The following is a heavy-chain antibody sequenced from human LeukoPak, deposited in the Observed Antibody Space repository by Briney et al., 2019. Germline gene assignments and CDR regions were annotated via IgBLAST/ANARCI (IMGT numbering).Heavy chain of an antibody. J-gene: IGHJ6*03. CDR1: GGSMSSYY. CDR2: IYYSGST. Sequence: PSETLSLTCTVSGGSMSSYYWSWIRQPPGKGLEWIGYIYYSGSTNYNPSLKSRVTISVDTSKNQFSLKLSSVTAADTAVYYCARVESTRTYYYYYYMDVWGKGTTVTISS. V-gene: IGHV4-59*01. D-gene: IGHD2-15*01. CDR3: ARVESTRTYYYYYYMDV.